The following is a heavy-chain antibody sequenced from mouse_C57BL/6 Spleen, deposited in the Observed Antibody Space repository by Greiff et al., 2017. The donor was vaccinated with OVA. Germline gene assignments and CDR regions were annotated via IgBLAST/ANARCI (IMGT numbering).Heavy chain of an antibody. J-gene: IGHJ2*01. V-gene: IGHV1-82*01. Sequence: QVQLQQSGPELVKPGASVKISCKASGYAFSSSWMNWVKQRPGKGLEWIGRIYPGDGDTNYNGKFKGKATLTADKSSSTAYMQLSSLTSEDSAVYFCARSGDYYGSRWDFDYWGQGTTLTVSS. CDR3: ARSGDYYGSRWDFDY. CDR1: GYAFSSSW. D-gene: IGHD1-1*01. CDR2: IYPGDGDT.